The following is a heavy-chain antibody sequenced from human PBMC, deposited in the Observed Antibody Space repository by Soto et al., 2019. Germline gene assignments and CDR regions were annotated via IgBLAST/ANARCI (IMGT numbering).Heavy chain of an antibody. V-gene: IGHV3-30-3*01. J-gene: IGHJ6*02. CDR3: ARGRSGSYPHRYGMDV. CDR2: ISYDGSNK. Sequence: QVQLVESGGGVVQPGRSLRLSCAASGFTFSSYAMHWVRQAPGKGLEWVAVISYDGSNKYYADSVKGRFTISRDNSKNPLYLQMNSLRAEDTAVYYCARGRSGSYPHRYGMDVWGQGTTVTVSS. D-gene: IGHD1-26*01. CDR1: GFTFSSYA.